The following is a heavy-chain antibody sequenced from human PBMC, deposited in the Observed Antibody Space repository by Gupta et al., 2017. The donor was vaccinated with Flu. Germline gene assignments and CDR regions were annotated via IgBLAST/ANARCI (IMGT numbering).Heavy chain of an antibody. CDR2: IIPIFGTA. J-gene: IGHJ4*02. D-gene: IGHD1-26*01. Sequence: QVQLEQSGADVKKSGSSVKVSCRASEDTFNNYGLSWIRQAPGQGLEWMGGIIPIFGTANYAQNFQGRVTITADKSSNTVYLELHSLRSDETAVYYCARDWFGGSNDYWGQGTLITVSS. CDR3: ARDWFGGSNDY. V-gene: IGHV1-69*06. CDR1: EDTFNNYG.